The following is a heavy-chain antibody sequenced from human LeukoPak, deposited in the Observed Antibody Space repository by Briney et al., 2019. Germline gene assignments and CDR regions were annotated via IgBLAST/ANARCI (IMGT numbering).Heavy chain of an antibody. J-gene: IGHJ4*02. Sequence: SETLSLTCAVYGGSFSGYYWSWIRQPPGKGLEWIGEINHSGSTNYNPSLKSRVTISVDTSKNQFSLKLSSVTAADTAVYYCARVVGANFGMEYYFDYWGQGTLVTVSS. V-gene: IGHV4-34*01. CDR2: INHSGST. CDR1: GGSFSGYY. D-gene: IGHD1-26*01. CDR3: ARVVGANFGMEYYFDY.